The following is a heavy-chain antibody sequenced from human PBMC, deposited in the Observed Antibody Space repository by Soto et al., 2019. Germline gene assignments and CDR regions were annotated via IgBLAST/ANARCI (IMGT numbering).Heavy chain of an antibody. CDR1: GGTFSSYA. V-gene: IGHV1-69*13. CDR2: IIPIFGTA. D-gene: IGHD2-21*02. Sequence: ASVKVSCKASGGTFSSYAISWVRQAPGQGLEWMGGIIPIFGTANYAQKFQGRVTITADESTSTAYMELSSLRSEDTAVYYCARVTADPLRYYYYYGMDVWGRGTTVTVSS. J-gene: IGHJ6*02. CDR3: ARVTADPLRYYYYYGMDV.